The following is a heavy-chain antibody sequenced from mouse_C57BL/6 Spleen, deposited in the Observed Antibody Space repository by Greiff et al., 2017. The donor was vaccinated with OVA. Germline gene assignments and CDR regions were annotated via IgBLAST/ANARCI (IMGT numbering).Heavy chain of an antibody. CDR1: GFTFSSYG. Sequence: DVQLVESGGDLVKPGGSLKLSCAASGFTFSSYGMSWVRQTPDKRLEWVATISSGGSYTYYPASVKGRFPISSDNAKNTLYLQMSSLTSEDTAMDYCASYYGSRGDAMDYWGQGTSVTVSS. CDR3: ASYYGSRGDAMDY. D-gene: IGHD1-1*01. CDR2: ISSGGSYT. J-gene: IGHJ4*01. V-gene: IGHV5-6*01.